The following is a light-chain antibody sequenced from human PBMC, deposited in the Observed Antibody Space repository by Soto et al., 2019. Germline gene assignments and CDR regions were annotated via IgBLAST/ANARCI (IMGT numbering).Light chain of an antibody. CDR3: QQYNNWPLT. J-gene: IGKJ4*01. V-gene: IGKV3-15*01. Sequence: IVLTQSPATLSVSPGERATLSCRASQSISSNLAWFQQKPGQAPRLLIYDASTMATSFPARFSGSGSGTEFTLTISSLQSEDFAVYYCQQYNNWPLTFGGGTKVDIK. CDR1: QSISSN. CDR2: DAS.